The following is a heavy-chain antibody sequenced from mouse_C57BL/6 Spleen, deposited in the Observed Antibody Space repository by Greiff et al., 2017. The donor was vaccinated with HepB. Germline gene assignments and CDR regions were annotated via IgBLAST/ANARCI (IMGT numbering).Heavy chain of an antibody. V-gene: IGHV1-63*01. CDR3: ARIGRYDYDATLYAMDY. D-gene: IGHD2-4*01. Sequence: QLQQSGAELVRPGTSVKMSCKASGYTFTNYWIGWAKQRPGHGLEWIGDIYPGGGYTNYNEKFKGKATLTADKSSSTAYMQFSSLTSEDSAIYYCARIGRYDYDATLYAMDYWGQGTSVTVSS. J-gene: IGHJ4*01. CDR1: GYTFTNYW. CDR2: IYPGGGYT.